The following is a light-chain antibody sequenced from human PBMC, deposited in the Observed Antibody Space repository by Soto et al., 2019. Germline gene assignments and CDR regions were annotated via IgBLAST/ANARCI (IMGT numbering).Light chain of an antibody. CDR3: QVYTCYLIP. Sequence: DRQMTRKHSSLSASVVDIVTITCRSSETTANYLNWYQQKPGKAPKLLIYDASSLESGVPSRFSGSGSGTEFTLTISSLQPDDFTTYCCQVYTCYLIPFAEVTRLAIK. CDR2: DAS. V-gene: IGKV1-5*01. J-gene: IGKJ5*01. CDR1: ETTANY.